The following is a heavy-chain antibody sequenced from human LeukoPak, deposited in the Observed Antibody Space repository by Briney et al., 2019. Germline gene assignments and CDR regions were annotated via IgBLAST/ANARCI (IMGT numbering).Heavy chain of an antibody. Sequence: ASVKVSCKASGYTFTGYYMHWVRQAPGQGPEWMGWINPNSGGTNYAQKFQGRVTMTRDTSISTAYMELSRLRSDDTAVYYCAREATGVSYYYYYMDVWGKGTTVTVSS. V-gene: IGHV1-2*02. D-gene: IGHD2-8*01. CDR1: GYTFTGYY. CDR3: AREATGVSYYYYYMDV. J-gene: IGHJ6*03. CDR2: INPNSGGT.